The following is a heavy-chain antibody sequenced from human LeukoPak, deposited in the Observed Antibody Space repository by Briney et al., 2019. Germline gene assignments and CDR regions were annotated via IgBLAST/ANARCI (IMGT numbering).Heavy chain of an antibody. CDR1: AFTFSSYA. Sequence: GGSLRLSCAASAFTFSSYAMNWVRQAPGMGLEWVSTISGSGGGTYYADSVKGRFTISRDNPKNTLYLQMNSLRAEDTAVYYCAKDSAVVPAAPYGMDVWGQGTTVTVSS. CDR2: ISGSGGGT. CDR3: AKDSAVVPAAPYGMDV. D-gene: IGHD2-2*01. V-gene: IGHV3-23*01. J-gene: IGHJ6*02.